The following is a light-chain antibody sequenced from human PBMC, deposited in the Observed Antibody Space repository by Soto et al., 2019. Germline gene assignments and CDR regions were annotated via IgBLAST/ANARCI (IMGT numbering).Light chain of an antibody. CDR2: GAS. Sequence: EILLTQSPATLSLYPGERATLSCGASQNVKSYLAWYQQKPGQAPRLLIYGASTRATGIPARFSGSGSGTDFTLTISRLEPEDFAVYYCQQYHYSRFTFGQGTRLEIK. J-gene: IGKJ5*01. CDR3: QQYHYSRFT. V-gene: IGKV3-11*01. CDR1: QNVKSY.